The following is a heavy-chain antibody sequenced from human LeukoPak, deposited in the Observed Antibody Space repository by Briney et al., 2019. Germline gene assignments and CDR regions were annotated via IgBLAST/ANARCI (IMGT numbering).Heavy chain of an antibody. V-gene: IGHV3-49*04. D-gene: IGHD1-26*01. CDR3: TREPGAGGGSYDWFDP. Sequence: GGSLRLSCAASGFTFSSYGMNWVRQAPGKGLEWVGFIRSKAYGGTTEYAASVKGRFTISRDDSKSIAYLQMNSLKTEDTAVYYWTREPGAGGGSYDWFDPWGQGTLVTVSS. CDR1: GFTFSSYG. CDR2: IRSKAYGGTT. J-gene: IGHJ5*02.